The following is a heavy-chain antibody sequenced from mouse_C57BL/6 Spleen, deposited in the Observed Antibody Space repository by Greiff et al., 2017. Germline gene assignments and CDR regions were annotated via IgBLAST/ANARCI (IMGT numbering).Heavy chain of an antibody. CDR2: INPNNGGT. CDR3: ARRAVGATYAMDY. CDR1: GYTFTSYW. V-gene: IGHV1-53*01. D-gene: IGHD1-1*01. J-gene: IGHJ4*01. Sequence: VQLQQPGTELVKPGASVKLSCKASGYTFTSYWMHWVKQRPGQGLEWIGIINPNNGGTNYNEKFKSKATLTVDKSSSTAYMQLSSLTSEDSAVYYCARRAVGATYAMDYWGQGTSVTVSS.